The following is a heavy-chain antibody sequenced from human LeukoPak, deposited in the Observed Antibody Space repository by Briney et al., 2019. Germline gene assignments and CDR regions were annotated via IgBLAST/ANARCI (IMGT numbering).Heavy chain of an antibody. CDR2: IDTTTGNP. CDR1: GYPFSAHF. Sequence: GASVTVSCTASGYPFSAHFLNWVRQAPGQGLEWMGNIDTTTGNPRYAQDFTGRFVFSLDTSVSTAYLQITNLKADDTAAYYCVRGTPTPGMDYWGQGTQVTVSS. V-gene: IGHV7-4-1*02. D-gene: IGHD3-10*01. CDR3: VRGTPTPGMDY. J-gene: IGHJ4*02.